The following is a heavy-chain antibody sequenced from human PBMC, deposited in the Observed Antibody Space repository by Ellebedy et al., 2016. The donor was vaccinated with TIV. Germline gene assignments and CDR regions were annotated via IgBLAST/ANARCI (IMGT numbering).Heavy chain of an antibody. CDR2: IKPNSGGT. J-gene: IGHJ3*02. Sequence: ASVKVSCKASGYTFTGYYMHWVRQAPGQGLEWMGWIKPNSGGTNYAQKFQGRVTMTRDTSISTAYMELSRLRSDDTAVYYCARSGAGAIWVYDAFDIWGQGTMVTVSS. CDR1: GYTFTGYY. V-gene: IGHV1-2*02. D-gene: IGHD1-26*01. CDR3: ARSGAGAIWVYDAFDI.